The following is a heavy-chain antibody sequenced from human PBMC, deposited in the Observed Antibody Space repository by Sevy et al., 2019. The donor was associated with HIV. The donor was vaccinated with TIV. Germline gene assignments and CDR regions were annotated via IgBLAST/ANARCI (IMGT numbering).Heavy chain of an antibody. CDR3: ARGVTGTTVPYYFDY. Sequence: SETLSLTCAVYRGSFSAYYWSWIRQPPGKGLEWIGEINHSGSTNYNPSVKSRVTISLHTSKNQFSLKLTSVTATDTDVYYSARGVTGTTVPYYFDYWGQGTLVTVSS. J-gene: IGHJ4*02. CDR1: RGSFSAYY. V-gene: IGHV4-34*01. CDR2: INHSGST. D-gene: IGHD4-4*01.